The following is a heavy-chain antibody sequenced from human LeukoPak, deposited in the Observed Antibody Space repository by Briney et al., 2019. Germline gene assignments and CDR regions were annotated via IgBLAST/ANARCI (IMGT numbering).Heavy chain of an antibody. CDR1: GFIFSSYW. CDR2: IKQDGSEK. J-gene: IGHJ4*02. V-gene: IGHV3-7*01. D-gene: IGHD6-13*01. Sequence: GGSLRLSCAASGFIFSSYWVSWVRQAPGKGLEWLANIKQDGSEKYYVDSVKGRFTISRDNAKNSLYLQMNSLRAEDTAVYYCARPTRSAANDYWGQGTLVTVSS. CDR3: ARPTRSAANDY.